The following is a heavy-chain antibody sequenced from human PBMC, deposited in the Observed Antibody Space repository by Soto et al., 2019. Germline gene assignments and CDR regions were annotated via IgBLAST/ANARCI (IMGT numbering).Heavy chain of an antibody. Sequence: QVQLVESGGGVVQPGRSLRLSCAASGFTFSSYAMHWVRQAPGKGLEWVAVISYDGSNKYYADSVKGRFTISRDNSKNTPYLQMNCLRAEDTAVYSCARGELQLKPEGGGMDVWGQGTTVTVSS. CDR3: ARGELQLKPEGGGMDV. D-gene: IGHD3-16*01. CDR1: GFTFSSYA. J-gene: IGHJ6*02. V-gene: IGHV3-30-3*01. CDR2: ISYDGSNK.